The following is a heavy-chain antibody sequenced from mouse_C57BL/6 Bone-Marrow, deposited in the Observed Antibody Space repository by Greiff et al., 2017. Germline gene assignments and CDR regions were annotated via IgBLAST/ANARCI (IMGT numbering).Heavy chain of an antibody. D-gene: IGHD3-1*01. CDR2: ISDGGSYT. J-gene: IGHJ4*01. CDR1: GFTFSSYA. CDR3: VRGWATVLEEYAMDY. Sequence: DVKLVESGGGLVKPGGSLKLSCAASGFTFSSYAMSWVRQTPEKRLEWVATISDGGSYTYYTDNVKGRFTISRDNAKNNLYLQMSHLKSEDTSMYYGVRGWATVLEEYAMDYWGQGTSVTVSS. V-gene: IGHV5-4*03.